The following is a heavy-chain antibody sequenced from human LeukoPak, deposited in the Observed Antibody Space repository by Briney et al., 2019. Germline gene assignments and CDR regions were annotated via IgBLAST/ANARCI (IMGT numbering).Heavy chain of an antibody. V-gene: IGHV4-30-4*07. CDR3: ARHGYYDSSGPYFDY. CDR2: IYYSGST. Sequence: SQTLSLTCAVSGGSISSGGYSWSWIRQPPGKGLEWIGYIYYSGSTNYNPSLKSRVTISVDTSKNQFSLKLSSVTAADTAVYYCARHGYYDSSGPYFDYWGQGTLVTVSS. CDR1: GGSISSGGYS. D-gene: IGHD3-22*01. J-gene: IGHJ4*02.